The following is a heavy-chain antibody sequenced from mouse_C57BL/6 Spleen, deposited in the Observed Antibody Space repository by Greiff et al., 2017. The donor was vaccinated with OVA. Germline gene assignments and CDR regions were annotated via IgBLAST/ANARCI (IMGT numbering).Heavy chain of an antibody. CDR1: GFNIKDDY. CDR2: LDPENGDT. V-gene: IGHV14-4*01. J-gene: IGHJ3*01. Sequence: VQLQQSGAELVRPGASVKLSCTASGFNIKDDYMHWVKQRPEQGLEWIGWLDPENGDTEYASKFQGKATITADTSSNTAYLQLSSLTSEDTTVYYCTTGWLLPFAYWGQGTLVTVSA. D-gene: IGHD2-3*01. CDR3: TTGWLLPFAY.